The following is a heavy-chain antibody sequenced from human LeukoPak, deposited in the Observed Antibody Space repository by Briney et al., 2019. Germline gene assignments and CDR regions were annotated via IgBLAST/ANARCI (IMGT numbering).Heavy chain of an antibody. J-gene: IGHJ6*03. V-gene: IGHV1-46*01. Sequence: ASVKVSCKASGYTFTSYYMHWVRQAPGQGLEWMGIINPSGGSTSYAQKFQGRVTMTRDTSISTAYMELSRLRSDDTAVYYCARVDTEDYYMDVWGKGTTVTVSS. CDR1: GYTFTSYY. CDR2: INPSGGST. CDR3: ARVDTEDYYMDV.